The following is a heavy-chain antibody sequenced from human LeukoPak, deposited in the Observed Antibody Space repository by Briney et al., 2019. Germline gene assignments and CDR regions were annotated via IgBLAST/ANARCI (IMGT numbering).Heavy chain of an antibody. CDR3: ARSSSFDYYYYGMDV. J-gene: IGHJ6*02. Sequence: GGSLRLSCAASGFTFSSYAMSWVRQAPGKGLEWVSAISGSGGSTYYADSVKGRFTISRDNAKNSLYLQMNSLRAEDTAVYYCARSSSFDYYYYGMDVWGQGTTVTVS. V-gene: IGHV3-23*01. CDR1: GFTFSSYA. CDR2: ISGSGGST. D-gene: IGHD6-6*01.